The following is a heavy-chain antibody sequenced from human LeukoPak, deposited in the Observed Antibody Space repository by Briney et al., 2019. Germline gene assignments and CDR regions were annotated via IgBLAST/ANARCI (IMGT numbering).Heavy chain of an antibody. D-gene: IGHD2-8*01. CDR3: ALLTMYAIDFDY. V-gene: IGHV3-48*03. CDR2: ISSSGSTI. Sequence: GGSLRLSCAASGFTFSSYEMNWVRQAPGKGLEWVSYISSSGSTIYYADSVKGRFTISRDNSKKTLYLQMNSLRAEDTAVYYCALLTMYAIDFDYWGQGTLVTVSS. CDR1: GFTFSSYE. J-gene: IGHJ4*02.